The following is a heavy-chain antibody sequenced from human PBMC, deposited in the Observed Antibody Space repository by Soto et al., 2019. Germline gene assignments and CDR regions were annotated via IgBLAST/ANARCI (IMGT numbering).Heavy chain of an antibody. V-gene: IGHV3-23*01. D-gene: IGHD2-15*01. Sequence: EVQLLESGGGLVQPGGSLRLSCAASGFTFSSYAMSWVRQAPGKGLEWVSGISGSGGPTYYADSVKGRFTISRDNTQNPVSLEMNSLRAEDTAVYYCAQAFYKCRRGICYVGTFDYWGQGTVVTVSS. CDR1: GFTFSSYA. J-gene: IGHJ4*02. CDR3: AQAFYKCRRGICYVGTFDY. CDR2: ISGSGGPT.